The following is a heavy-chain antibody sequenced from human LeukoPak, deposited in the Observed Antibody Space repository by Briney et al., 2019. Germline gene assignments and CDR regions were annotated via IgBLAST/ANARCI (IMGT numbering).Heavy chain of an antibody. V-gene: IGHV4-59*01. Sequence: PSETLSLTCTVSGGSISSYYWSWIRQPPGKGLEWIGYIYYSGSTNYNPSLKSRVTISVDTSKNQFSLKLSSVTAADTAVYYCARDLGEAADDAFDIWGQGTTVTVSS. D-gene: IGHD6-13*01. CDR3: ARDLGEAADDAFDI. J-gene: IGHJ3*02. CDR1: GGSISSYY. CDR2: IYYSGST.